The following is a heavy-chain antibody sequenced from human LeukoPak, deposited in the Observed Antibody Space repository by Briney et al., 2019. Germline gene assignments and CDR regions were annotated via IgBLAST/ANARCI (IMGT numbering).Heavy chain of an antibody. D-gene: IGHD3-22*01. CDR2: IIPIFGTA. CDR1: GGTFSSYA. J-gene: IGHJ4*02. CDR3: ARDMSVSGYYDSSGYFDY. Sequence: SVKVSCKASGGTFSSYAISWVRQAPGQGLEWMGGIIPIFGTANYAQKFQGRVTITADESTSTAYMELSSLRSEDTAVYYCARDMSVSGYYDSSGYFDYWGQGTLVTVSS. V-gene: IGHV1-69*13.